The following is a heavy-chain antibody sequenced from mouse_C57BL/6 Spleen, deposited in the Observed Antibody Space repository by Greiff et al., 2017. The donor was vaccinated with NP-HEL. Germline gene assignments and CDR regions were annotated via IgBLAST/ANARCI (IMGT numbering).Heavy chain of an antibody. CDR1: GFTFSSYA. Sequence: EVKLMESGGGLVKPGGSLKLSCAASGFTFSSYAMSWVRQTPEKRLEWVATISDGGSYTYYPDNVKGRFTISRDNAKNNLYLQMSHLKSEDTAMYYCARGLLRTFFDYWGQGTTLTVSS. CDR2: ISDGGSYT. V-gene: IGHV5-4*03. CDR3: ARGLLRTFFDY. J-gene: IGHJ2*01. D-gene: IGHD1-1*01.